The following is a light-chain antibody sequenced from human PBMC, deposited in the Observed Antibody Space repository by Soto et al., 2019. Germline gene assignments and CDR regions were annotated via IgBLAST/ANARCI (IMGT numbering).Light chain of an antibody. CDR1: QSVSSY. V-gene: IGKV3-11*01. CDR3: QQRSNWPSLT. Sequence: EIVLTQSPATLSLSPGESATLSCRASQSVSSYLAWYQQKPGQAPRLLIYDASNRATGIPARFSGSGSGTDFTLTISSLEPEDSALYYCQQRSNWPSLTFGGGTKVEIK. J-gene: IGKJ4*01. CDR2: DAS.